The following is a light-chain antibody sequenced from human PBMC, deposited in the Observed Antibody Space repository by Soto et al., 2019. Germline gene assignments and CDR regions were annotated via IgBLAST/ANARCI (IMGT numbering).Light chain of an antibody. J-gene: IGLJ2*01. CDR3: CSYAGTYTLI. CDR1: SSDVGGYNY. CDR2: DVS. Sequence: QSVLTQPRSVSGSPGQSVTISCTGTSSDVGGYNYVSWYQQHPGKAPKFMIYDVSKRPSGVPDRFSGSKSGNTASLTISGLQAEDDADYYCCSYAGTYTLIFGGGTKVTVL. V-gene: IGLV2-11*01.